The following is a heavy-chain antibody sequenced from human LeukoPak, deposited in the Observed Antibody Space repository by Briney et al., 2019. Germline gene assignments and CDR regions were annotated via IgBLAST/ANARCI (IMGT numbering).Heavy chain of an antibody. CDR1: GVSISDYH. J-gene: IGHJ4*02. D-gene: IGHD1-26*01. V-gene: IGHV4-59*01. Sequence: SETLSLTCSVSGVSISDYHWIWIRQPPAEGLEWMGYFPYSGSTRYNPSLKSRVTMSVDTSKNQFSLRLISVAAADTAVYYCARMYSGTSYYFDFWGQGTLVTVSS. CDR3: ARMYSGTSYYFDF. CDR2: FPYSGST.